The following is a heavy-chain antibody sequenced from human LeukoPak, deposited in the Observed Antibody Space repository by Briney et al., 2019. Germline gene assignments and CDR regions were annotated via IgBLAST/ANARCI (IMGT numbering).Heavy chain of an antibody. V-gene: IGHV3-74*01. CDR3: VSFYETY. J-gene: IGHJ4*02. D-gene: IGHD2-2*01. CDR1: GHYW. CDR2: INGDGSWT. Sequence: GGSLRLSCAASGHYWMHWVRQAPGKGLVWVSHINGDGSWTTYADSVKGRFTISKDNAKNTVYLQMNNLRAEDTAVYYCVSFYETYWGRGTLVTVSS.